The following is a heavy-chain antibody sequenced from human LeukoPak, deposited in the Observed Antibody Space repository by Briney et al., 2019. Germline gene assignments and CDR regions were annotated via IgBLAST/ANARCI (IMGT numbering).Heavy chain of an antibody. CDR2: ISSSSRFI. J-gene: IGHJ2*01. D-gene: IGHD2-15*01. CDR3: ARAVYCSGGACFWYFDL. Sequence: KPGGSLRLSCAASGISFSNYSMNWVRQAPGKGLEWVSLISSSSRFIYYGDSVKGRFTISRDNAKKSLYLQMNSLRAEDTAVYYCARAVYCSGGACFWYFDLWGRGTLVTVSS. V-gene: IGHV3-21*01. CDR1: GISFSNYS.